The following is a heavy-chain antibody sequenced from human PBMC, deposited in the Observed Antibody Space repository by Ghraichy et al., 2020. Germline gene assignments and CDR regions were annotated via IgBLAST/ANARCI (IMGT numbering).Heavy chain of an antibody. J-gene: IGHJ6*03. D-gene: IGHD6-13*01. CDR3: ARAIAATGNNYYYYMDV. Sequence: SETLSLTCAVSGYSISSGYYWGWIRQPPGKGLERIASIYHSGSTYYNPPLKSRVTISGDTSKNQFSRKLTSVTAADTAVDYCARAIAATGNNYYYYMDVWGKGTTVTVSS. CDR1: GYSISSGYY. V-gene: IGHV4-38-2*01. CDR2: IYHSGST.